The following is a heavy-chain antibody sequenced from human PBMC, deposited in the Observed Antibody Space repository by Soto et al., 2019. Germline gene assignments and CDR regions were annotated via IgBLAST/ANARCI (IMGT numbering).Heavy chain of an antibody. Sequence: ASVKVSCKASGYTFTSYGISWVRQAPGKGLEWMGWISAYNGNTNYAQKLQGRVTMTTDTSTSTAYMELRSLRSDDTAVYYCARDRPPWTTANYYYYYMDVWGKGTTVTVSS. CDR2: ISAYNGNT. CDR3: ARDRPPWTTANYYYYYMDV. CDR1: GYTFTSYG. V-gene: IGHV1-18*01. D-gene: IGHD1-1*01. J-gene: IGHJ6*03.